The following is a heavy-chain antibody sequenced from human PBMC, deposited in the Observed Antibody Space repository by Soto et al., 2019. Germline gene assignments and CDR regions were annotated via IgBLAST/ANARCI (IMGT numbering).Heavy chain of an antibody. J-gene: IGHJ4*01. D-gene: IGHD4-17*01. CDR2: IYYSGST. V-gene: IGHV4-30-4*01. Sequence: PSETLSPTCTVSGRSISSGDYYWGWLRQPPGKGLEWIGYIYYSGSTYYNPSLKSRVTISVETSKNQFPLKLSSVTAADTAVNYCARVRRWLLYFDYWGQGTLVTVSS. CDR1: GRSISSGDYY. CDR3: ARVRRWLLYFDY.